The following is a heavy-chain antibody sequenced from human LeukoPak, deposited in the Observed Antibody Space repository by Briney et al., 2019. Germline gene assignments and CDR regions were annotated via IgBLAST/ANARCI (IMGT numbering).Heavy chain of an antibody. CDR3: ARGNRPALGEYGDFDY. J-gene: IGHJ4*02. CDR2: INHSGST. CDR1: GGSFSGYY. Sequence: PSETLSLTCAVYGGSFSGYYWSWIRHPPGKGLEWIGEINHSGSTNYNPSLKSRVTISVDTSKNQFSLKLSSVTAADTAVYYCARGNRPALGEYGDFDYWGQGTLVTVSS. D-gene: IGHD3-16*01. V-gene: IGHV4-34*01.